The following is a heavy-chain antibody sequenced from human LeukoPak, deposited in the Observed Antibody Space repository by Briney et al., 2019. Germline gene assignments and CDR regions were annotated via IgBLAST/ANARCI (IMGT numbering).Heavy chain of an antibody. Sequence: AASVKVSCKASGYTFTSYAMHWVRQAPGQRLEWMGWINAGNGNTKYSQKFQGRVTITRDTSADTAYMELSSLRSEDTAVYYCARLKYCTNGVCYAGLDYWGQGTLVTVSS. D-gene: IGHD2-8*01. V-gene: IGHV1-3*01. CDR3: ARLKYCTNGVCYAGLDY. CDR1: GYTFTSYA. J-gene: IGHJ4*02. CDR2: INAGNGNT.